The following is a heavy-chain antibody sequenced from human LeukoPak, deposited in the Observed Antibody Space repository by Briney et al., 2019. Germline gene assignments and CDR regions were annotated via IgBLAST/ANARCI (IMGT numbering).Heavy chain of an antibody. CDR3: ARVESNESAFDI. CDR1: GFTVSSNY. D-gene: IGHD4-11*01. V-gene: IGHV3-53*05. CDR2: INSGGST. Sequence: PGGSLRLSCAASGFTVSSNYMSWVRQAPGKGLEWVSVINSGGSTYYADSVKGRFTISRDNSKNTLYLQMNSLRAEDTAVYYCARVESNESAFDIWGQGTMVTVSS. J-gene: IGHJ3*02.